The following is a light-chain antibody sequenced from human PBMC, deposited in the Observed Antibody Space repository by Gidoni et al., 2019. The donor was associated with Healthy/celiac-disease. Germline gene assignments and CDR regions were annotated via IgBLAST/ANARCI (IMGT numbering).Light chain of an antibody. Sequence: QAVFTQAPSLTVSPGRTVTLTCGSSTGAVTSGHYPYWFQQKPGQAPRTLIYDTSNKHSWTPARFSGSLLGGKAALTLSGAQPEDEAEYYCLRSYSGARPVFGGGTKLTVL. V-gene: IGLV7-46*01. J-gene: IGLJ3*02. CDR2: DTS. CDR3: LRSYSGARPV. CDR1: TGAVTSGHY.